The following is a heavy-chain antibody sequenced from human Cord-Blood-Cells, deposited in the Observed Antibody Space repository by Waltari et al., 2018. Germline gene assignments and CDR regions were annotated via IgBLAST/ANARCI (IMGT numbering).Heavy chain of an antibody. CDR2: IRSSSSYI. CDR3: ASGALGRGAPFYCDY. CDR1: GFTFSSHS. D-gene: IGHD3-16*01. V-gene: IGHV3-21*01. J-gene: IGHJ4*02. Sequence: EVQLVESGGGLVKPVGSLRLSCATTGFTFSSHSTTCVRPAPGKGLEWVASIRSSSSYIYDADSLKGRFTISRDNAKNSLNLQMNSLIAEDTAAYYGASGALGRGAPFYCDYWGQGTLVTVSS.